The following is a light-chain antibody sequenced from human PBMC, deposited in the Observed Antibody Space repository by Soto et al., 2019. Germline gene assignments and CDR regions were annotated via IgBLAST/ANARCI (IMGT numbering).Light chain of an antibody. CDR1: QSLIYSDGNTY. CDR2: KVS. J-gene: IGKJ1*01. CDR3: MQSTHWPRT. Sequence: DVVMTQSPLSLPVTLGQPASISCRSSQSLIYSDGNTYLNWFQQRPGQSPRRLIHKVSNRDSGVPDRFSGSWSGTDFTLEISRVEAEDVGLYYCMQSTHWPRTFGQGTKVEIK. V-gene: IGKV2-30*01.